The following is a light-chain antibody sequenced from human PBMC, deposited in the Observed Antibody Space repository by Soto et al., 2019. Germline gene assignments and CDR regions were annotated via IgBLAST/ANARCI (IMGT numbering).Light chain of an antibody. V-gene: IGKV2-28*01. Sequence: DIVMTQSPLSLPVTPGEPATISCRSSQSLLHSNGYNYLDWYLQKPGQSPQLLIYLGSNRASGAPDRFSGSGSGTDFTLKISRVEAEDVGVYYCMQARQTPPWTFGQGTKVEIK. CDR2: LGS. CDR1: QSLLHSNGYNY. J-gene: IGKJ1*01. CDR3: MQARQTPPWT.